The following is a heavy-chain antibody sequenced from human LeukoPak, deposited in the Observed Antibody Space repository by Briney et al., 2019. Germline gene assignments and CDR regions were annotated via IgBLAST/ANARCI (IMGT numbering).Heavy chain of an antibody. J-gene: IGHJ4*02. CDR1: GFTFSSYG. CDR3: AKDRTTN. CDR2: ISGRGDST. V-gene: IGHV3-23*01. D-gene: IGHD1-1*01. Sequence: GGSLRLSCAASGFTFSSYGMTWVRQAPGKGLEWVSAISGRGDSTYYADSVKGRFTISRDNSENTLYLQMDSLRAEDTAVYYCAKDRTTNWGQGTLVTVSS.